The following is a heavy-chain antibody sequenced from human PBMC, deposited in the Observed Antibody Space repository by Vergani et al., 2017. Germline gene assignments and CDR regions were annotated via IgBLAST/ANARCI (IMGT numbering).Heavy chain of an antibody. CDR3: TTAPGIAVAGTDY. D-gene: IGHD6-19*01. Sequence: EVQLLESGGGLVQPGGSLRLSCAASGFTFSNAWMSWVRQAPGKGLEWVGRIKSKTDGGTTDYAAPVKGRFTISRDDAKNTLYLQMNSLKTEDTAVYYCTTAPGIAVAGTDYWGQGTLVTVSS. CDR1: GFTFSNAW. J-gene: IGHJ4*02. V-gene: IGHV3-15*01. CDR2: IKSKTDGGTT.